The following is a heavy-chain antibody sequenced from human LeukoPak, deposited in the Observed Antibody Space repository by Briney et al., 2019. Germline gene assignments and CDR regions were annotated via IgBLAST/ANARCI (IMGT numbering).Heavy chain of an antibody. CDR1: GYTFSTYA. CDR2: INGGDGNT. D-gene: IGHD2-2*01. J-gene: IGHJ4*02. V-gene: IGHV1-3*01. CDR3: ARSYIVVVPAVYFDY. Sequence: GASVKVSCKTSGYTFSTYAIQWVRQAPGQRLEWMGWINGGDGNTKFSQKFQGRVTITRDTSARSSYMELSSLRSEDTAVYYYARSYIVVVPAVYFDYWGRGTLVTVSS.